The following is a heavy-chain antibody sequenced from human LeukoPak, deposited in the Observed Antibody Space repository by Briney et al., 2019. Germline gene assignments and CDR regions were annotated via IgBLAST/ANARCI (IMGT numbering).Heavy chain of an antibody. CDR2: INHSGGT. Sequence: SETLSLTCAVYGGSFSGYYWSWIRQPPGKGLEWIGEINHSGGTNYNPSLKSRVTKSVDTSKNPFSLKLSSVTAADTAVYYCAGSSWYNEFDYWGQGTLVTVSS. CDR3: AGSSWYNEFDY. D-gene: IGHD6-13*01. V-gene: IGHV4-34*01. CDR1: GGSFSGYY. J-gene: IGHJ4*02.